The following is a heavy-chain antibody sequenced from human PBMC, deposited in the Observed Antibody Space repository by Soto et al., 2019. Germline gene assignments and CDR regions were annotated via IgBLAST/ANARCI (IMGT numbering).Heavy chain of an antibody. CDR3: AXXXXXXXXXXXXXYFDY. Sequence: EWMGWINAGNGNTKYSQKFQGRVTITRDTSASTAYMEMSSLRSEDTAVYYCAXXXXXXXXXXXXXYFDYWGQGTLVTVSS. J-gene: IGHJ4*02. CDR2: INAGNGNT. V-gene: IGHV1-3*01.